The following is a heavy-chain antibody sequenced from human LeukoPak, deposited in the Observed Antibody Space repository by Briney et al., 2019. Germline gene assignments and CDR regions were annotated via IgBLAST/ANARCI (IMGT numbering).Heavy chain of an antibody. V-gene: IGHV4-59*01. CDR2: LYYSGDT. D-gene: IGHD3-10*01. CDR3: ARGVAGSVSTPNY. CDR1: GGSISGYY. Sequence: PSETLSLTCSVAGGSISGYYWMWIWQPPGKGLEWIGYLYYSGDTKYSPSLKSRVTISEDTSKNQASLKLRSVTAADTAMYYCARGVAGSVSTPNYWGQGTLVTVSS. J-gene: IGHJ4*02.